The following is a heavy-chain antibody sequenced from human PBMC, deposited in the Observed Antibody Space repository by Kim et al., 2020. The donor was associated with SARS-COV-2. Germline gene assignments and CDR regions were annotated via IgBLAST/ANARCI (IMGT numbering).Heavy chain of an antibody. V-gene: IGHV4-39*07. CDR1: GGSISSSSYY. Sequence: SETLSLTCTVSGGSISSSSYYWGWIRQPPGKGLEWIGSIYYSGSTYYNPSLKSRVTISVDTSKNQFSLKLSSVTAADTAVYYCARDWLMRYRPAYGMDVWGQGTTVTVSS. CDR2: IYYSGST. D-gene: IGHD1-1*01. CDR3: ARDWLMRYRPAYGMDV. J-gene: IGHJ6*02.